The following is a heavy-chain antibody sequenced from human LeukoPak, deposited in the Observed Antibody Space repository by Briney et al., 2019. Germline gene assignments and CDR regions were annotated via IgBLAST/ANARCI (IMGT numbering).Heavy chain of an antibody. D-gene: IGHD3-10*01. V-gene: IGHV4-59*08. CDR2: LHYGGST. J-gene: IGHJ4*02. CDR1: GGSISSYY. CDR3: ARHGVDYFGSGSFPTPFDY. Sequence: PPETLSLTCTVSGGSISSYYWSWIRQPLGKGLEWIGWLHYGGSTNYNPSLKSRVTISVDTSKNQFSLKLSSVTAADTAVYYCARHGVDYFGSGSFPTPFDYWGQGTLVTVSS.